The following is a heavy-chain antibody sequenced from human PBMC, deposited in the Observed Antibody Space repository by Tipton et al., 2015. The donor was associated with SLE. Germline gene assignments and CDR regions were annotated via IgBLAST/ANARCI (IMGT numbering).Heavy chain of an antibody. CDR1: GASFTGDY. V-gene: IGHV4-59*08. CDR3: ARLRIVYGFHGLDY. D-gene: IGHD2-8*01. Sequence: TLSLTCTVSGASFTGDYWSWIRQPPGKGLEWIGYVFYTGRTSYKSSLKSRVNISIDMSSNQFSLKLSAVTAADTAVYYCARLRIVYGFHGLDYWGLGTRVTVSA. CDR2: VFYTGRT. J-gene: IGHJ4*02.